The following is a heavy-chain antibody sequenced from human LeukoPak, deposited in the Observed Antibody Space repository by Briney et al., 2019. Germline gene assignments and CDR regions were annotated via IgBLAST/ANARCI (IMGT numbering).Heavy chain of an antibody. CDR1: GGSINSYY. CDR2: ISYSGST. CDR3: ATMRPNYYYGMDV. Sequence: SETLSLTCTVSGGSINSYYWSWVRQPPGKGLEWIGYISYSGSTNYNPSLKSRVTISVDTSKNQSSLKLSSVTAADTAVYYCATMRPNYYYGMDVWGQGTTVTVSS. V-gene: IGHV4-59*12. J-gene: IGHJ6*02.